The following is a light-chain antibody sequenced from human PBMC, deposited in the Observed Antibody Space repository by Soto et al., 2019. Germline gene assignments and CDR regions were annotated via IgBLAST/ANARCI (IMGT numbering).Light chain of an antibody. Sequence: DIQMTQSPSSLSASVGDRVTMTCRASQPISIYLNWYQQKPGKAPKILIYAASRLRSVVPSRFSADGSGTDFTLTISSLQPEDFATYYCLQSSSTPPYTFGPGTKVDLK. CDR1: QPISIY. CDR3: LQSSSTPPYT. V-gene: IGKV1-39*01. J-gene: IGKJ3*01. CDR2: AAS.